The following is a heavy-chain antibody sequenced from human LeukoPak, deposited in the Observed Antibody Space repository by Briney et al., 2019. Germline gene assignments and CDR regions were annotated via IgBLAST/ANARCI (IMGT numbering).Heavy chain of an antibody. CDR1: GFAFSTYA. J-gene: IGHJ4*02. V-gene: IGHV3-11*01. Sequence: PGGSLRLSCAASGFAFSTYAMSWVRQAPGKGLEWVSYISSSGSTIYYADSVKGRFTISRDNAKNSLYLQMNSLRAEDTAVYYCASYYYDSSGPVGGDYWGQGTLVTVSS. D-gene: IGHD3-22*01. CDR2: ISSSGSTI. CDR3: ASYYYDSSGPVGGDY.